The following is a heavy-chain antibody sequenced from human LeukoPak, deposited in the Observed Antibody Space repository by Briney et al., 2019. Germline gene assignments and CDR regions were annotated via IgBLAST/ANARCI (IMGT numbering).Heavy chain of an antibody. J-gene: IGHJ4*02. CDR2: IKQDGSEK. CDR3: ARSLRVAVAASY. Sequence: GGSLRLSCAASGFTFSSYWMSWVRQAPGKGREWVANIKQDGSEKYCVDSLKGRFTISRDNAKNSLYLQMNSLTDEDTAIYYCARSLRVAVAASYWGQGSLVTVSS. CDR1: GFTFSSYW. V-gene: IGHV3-7*01. D-gene: IGHD6-19*01.